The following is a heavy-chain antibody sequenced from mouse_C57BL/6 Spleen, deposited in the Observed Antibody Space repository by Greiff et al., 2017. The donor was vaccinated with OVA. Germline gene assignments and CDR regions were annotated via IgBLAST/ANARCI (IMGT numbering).Heavy chain of an antibody. J-gene: IGHJ1*03. CDR3: AREGNYYGSSYWYFDV. CDR1: GFTFSSYG. V-gene: IGHV5-6*01. CDR2: ISSGGSYT. D-gene: IGHD1-1*01. Sequence: DVHLVESGGDLVKPGGSLKLSCAASGFTFSSYGMSWVRQTPDKRLEWVATISSGGSYTYYPDSVKGRFTISRDNAKNTLYLQMSSLKSEDTAMYYCAREGNYYGSSYWYFDVWGTGTTVTVSS.